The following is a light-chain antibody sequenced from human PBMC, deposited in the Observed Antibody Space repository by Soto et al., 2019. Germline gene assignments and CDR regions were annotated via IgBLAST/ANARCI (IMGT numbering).Light chain of an antibody. V-gene: IGKV4-1*01. Sequence: DIVMTQSPASLAVSLGERATINCKSSQSVLYSSINKNSLAWYQQKPGQPPKLLIYWASTRESGVPDRFSGSGSGTDFTLTITSLQAEDVAVYHCQQYYSLPYTFGQGTKLEIK. CDR3: QQYYSLPYT. J-gene: IGKJ2*01. CDR2: WAS. CDR1: QSVLYSSINKNS.